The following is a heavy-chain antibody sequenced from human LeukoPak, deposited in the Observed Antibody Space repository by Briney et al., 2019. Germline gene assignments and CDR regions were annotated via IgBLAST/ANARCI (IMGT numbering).Heavy chain of an antibody. V-gene: IGHV1-69*13. Sequence: SVKVSCKASGGTFSSYAISWVRQAPGQGLEWMGGIIPIFGTANYAQKFQGRVTITADESTSTAYMELSSLRSEDTAVYYCARVKVGDYGGKGVFDYWGQGTLVTVSS. D-gene: IGHD4-23*01. CDR3: ARVKVGDYGGKGVFDY. CDR1: GGTFSSYA. CDR2: IIPIFGTA. J-gene: IGHJ4*02.